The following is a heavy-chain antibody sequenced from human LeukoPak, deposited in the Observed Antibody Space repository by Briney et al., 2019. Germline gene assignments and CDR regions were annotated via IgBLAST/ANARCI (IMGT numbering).Heavy chain of an antibody. Sequence: ASVKVSCKASGYTFTGYYMHWVRQAPGQGLEWMGWINPNSGGTNYAQKLQGRVTMTTDTSTSTAYMELRSLRSDDTAVYYCARDGTMAPHDFDYWGQGTLVTVSS. CDR2: INPNSGGT. V-gene: IGHV1-2*02. CDR1: GYTFTGYY. J-gene: IGHJ4*02. CDR3: ARDGTMAPHDFDY. D-gene: IGHD4/OR15-4a*01.